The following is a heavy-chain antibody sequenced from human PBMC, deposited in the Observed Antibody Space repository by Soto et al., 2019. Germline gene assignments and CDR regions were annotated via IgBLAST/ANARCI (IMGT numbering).Heavy chain of an antibody. Sequence: GGSLKLSCASSWFPFLSYTMNWVLQAPRTGLEWVSYITSSSSTIYYADSVKGRFTIFRDNAKNSLYLQMNSLRDEDTAVYYCARTLAAAAYYYYYGMDVWGQGT. CDR3: ARTLAAAAYYYYYGMDV. J-gene: IGHJ6*02. D-gene: IGHD6-13*01. CDR2: ITSSSSTI. V-gene: IGHV3-48*02. CDR1: WFPFLSYT.